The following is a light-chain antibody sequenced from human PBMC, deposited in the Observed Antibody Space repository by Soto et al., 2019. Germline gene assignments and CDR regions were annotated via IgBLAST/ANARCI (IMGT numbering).Light chain of an antibody. J-gene: IGLJ2*01. CDR1: SSNIGSNT. V-gene: IGLV1-44*01. CDR3: AAWDDSLNGVV. Sequence: SVLTQPPSASGTPGQRVTISCSGSSSNIGSNTVNWYQQLPGTAPKLLIYSNNQRPSAVPDRFSGSKSGTSAALASSGLQSEDEADYYCAAWDDSLNGVVFGGGTQLTVL. CDR2: SNN.